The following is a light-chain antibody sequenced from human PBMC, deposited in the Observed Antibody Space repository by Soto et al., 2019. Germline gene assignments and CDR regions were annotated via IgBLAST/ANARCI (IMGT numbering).Light chain of an antibody. CDR2: DVS. CDR1: QSVSSY. J-gene: IGKJ1*01. Sequence: EILMTQSPATLSVSPGERATLSRRASQSVSSYLAWYQQKPGQAPRLLVYDVSNRATGIPARFSGGGSGTDFTLTINNLEPEDFAVYYCQQRSDWPWTFGQGTKVDIK. CDR3: QQRSDWPWT. V-gene: IGKV3-11*01.